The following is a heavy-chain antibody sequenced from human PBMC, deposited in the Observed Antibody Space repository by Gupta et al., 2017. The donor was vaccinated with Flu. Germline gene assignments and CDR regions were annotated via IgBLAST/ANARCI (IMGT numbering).Heavy chain of an antibody. D-gene: IGHD5-18*01. Sequence: QLRLQASGPGLVKPSGTLSLICTVSGGSVVDDLYYWAFIRQSPGKALEWIGSVYQSANPRVFVYSNPSLKGRLTMSIDRATNHYSLTLKSVTAADTALYYCARQVNFNVGYYEFDYWGQGSLVTVSS. CDR2: VYQSANP. J-gene: IGHJ4*02. CDR1: GGSVVDDLYY. V-gene: IGHV4-39*01. CDR3: ARQVNFNVGYYEFDY.